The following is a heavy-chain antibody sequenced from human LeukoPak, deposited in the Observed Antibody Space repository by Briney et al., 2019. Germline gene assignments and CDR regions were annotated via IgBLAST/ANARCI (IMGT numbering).Heavy chain of an antibody. CDR3: ARGAGWYEH. D-gene: IGHD6-13*01. Sequence: PSETLSLTCTVSGGSISRYYWSWIRQPPGKGLEWIGYVYYRGNTNYNPSLKSRVTISLDTSNNQFSLKLSSVTAADTAVYYCARGAGWYEHWGQGTLVTVSS. J-gene: IGHJ5*02. V-gene: IGHV4-59*08. CDR2: VYYRGNT. CDR1: GGSISRYY.